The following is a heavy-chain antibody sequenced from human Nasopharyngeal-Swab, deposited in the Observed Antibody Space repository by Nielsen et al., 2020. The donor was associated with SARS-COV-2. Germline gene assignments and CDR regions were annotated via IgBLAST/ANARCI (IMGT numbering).Heavy chain of an antibody. J-gene: IGHJ4*02. D-gene: IGHD1-1*01. V-gene: IGHV4-59*01. Sequence: WIRQPPGKGLEWVGYINFSGTTNYNPSLKSRVTIPVDTSKNQFSLILNSMTAADTAVYYCARGRGYAYPVDYWGQGNLVTVSS. CDR2: INFSGTT. CDR3: ARGRGYAYPVDY.